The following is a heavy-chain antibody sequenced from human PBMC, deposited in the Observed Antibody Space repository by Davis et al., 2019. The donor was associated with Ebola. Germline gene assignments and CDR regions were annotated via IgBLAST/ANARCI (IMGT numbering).Heavy chain of an antibody. CDR3: ARGAKQWLATMDV. CDR1: GFTFSSYW. D-gene: IGHD6-19*01. V-gene: IGHV3-7*01. J-gene: IGHJ6*02. CDR2: IKQDGSEK. Sequence: GESLKISCAASGFTFSSYWMSWVRQAPGKGLEWVANIKQDGSEKYYVDSVKGRFTISRDNAKNSLYLQMNSLRAEDTAVYYCARGAKQWLATMDVWGQGTTVTVSS.